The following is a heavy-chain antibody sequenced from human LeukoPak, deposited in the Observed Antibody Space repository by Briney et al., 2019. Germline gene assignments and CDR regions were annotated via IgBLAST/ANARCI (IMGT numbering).Heavy chain of an antibody. J-gene: IGHJ4*02. CDR1: GFTFSSYA. Sequence: GGSLRLSCSASGFTFSSYAMHWVRQAPGKGLEYVSAVTSDGGTTYYADSVKGRSTVSRDNSKNTLYLQMSSLRAEDTAVYYCLKDQGGRGDYWGQGTLVTVSS. CDR3: LKDQGGRGDY. V-gene: IGHV3-64D*06. CDR2: VTSDGGTT. D-gene: IGHD3-10*01.